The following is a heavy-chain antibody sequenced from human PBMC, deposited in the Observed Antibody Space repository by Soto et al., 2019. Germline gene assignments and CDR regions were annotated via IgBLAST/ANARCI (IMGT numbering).Heavy chain of an antibody. V-gene: IGHV1-69*13. J-gene: IGHJ6*03. CDR2: IIPIFGTA. D-gene: IGHD1-7*01. CDR3: ARGRRPLELIDLGYYYYYMDV. Sequence: GASVKVSCKASGGTFSSYAISWVRQAPGQGLEWMGGIIPIFGTANYAQKFQGRVTITADDSTSTAYMELSSLRSEDTAVYYCARGRRPLELIDLGYYYYYMDVWGKGTTVTVSS. CDR1: GGTFSSYA.